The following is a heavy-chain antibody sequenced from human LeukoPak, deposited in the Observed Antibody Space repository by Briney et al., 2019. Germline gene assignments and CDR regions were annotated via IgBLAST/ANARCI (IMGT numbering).Heavy chain of an antibody. D-gene: IGHD3-3*01. J-gene: IGHJ5*02. CDR1: GYTFTNSY. CDR3: ARAGSIFGVAFPGS. CDR2: INPSGGST. Sequence: GASVKVSCKASGYTFTNSYIHWVRQAPGQGLEWMGKINPSGGSTSYAQKLQGRVTLTRDMSTSTVYMELSSLRSEDTAVYYCARAGSIFGVAFPGSWGQGAMVTFSS. V-gene: IGHV1-46*04.